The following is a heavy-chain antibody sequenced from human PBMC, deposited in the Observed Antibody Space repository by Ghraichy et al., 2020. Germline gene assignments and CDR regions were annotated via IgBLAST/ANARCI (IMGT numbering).Heavy chain of an antibody. CDR2: ISSSTNTI. V-gene: IGHV3-48*02. D-gene: IGHD2/OR15-2a*01. J-gene: IGHJ4*02. CDR1: GFTFRSYS. Sequence: GGSLSLSCAASGFTFRSYSIYWVRQAPGKGLEWVSYISSSTNTIYYADSVKDRFTIFRDNAKNSLYLQMNSLRDEDTAVYYCASSVITPKIYYFDSWGQGTLVTVSS. CDR3: ASSVITPKIYYFDS.